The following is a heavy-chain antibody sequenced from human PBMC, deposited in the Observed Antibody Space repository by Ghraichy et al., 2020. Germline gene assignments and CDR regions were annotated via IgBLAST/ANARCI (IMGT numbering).Heavy chain of an antibody. Sequence: SETLSLTCTVSGGSISSYYWSWIRQPPGKGLEWIGYIYYSGSTNYNPSLKSRVTISVDTSKNQFSLKLSSVTAADTAVYYCARGETWIYYDSPGGAFDYWGQGTLVTVSS. V-gene: IGHV4-59*01. CDR1: GGSISSYY. CDR2: IYYSGST. D-gene: IGHD3-22*01. CDR3: ARGETWIYYDSPGGAFDY. J-gene: IGHJ4*02.